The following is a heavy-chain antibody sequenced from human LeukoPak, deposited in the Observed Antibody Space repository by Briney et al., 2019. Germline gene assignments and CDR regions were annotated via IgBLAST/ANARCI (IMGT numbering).Heavy chain of an antibody. CDR3: ASLASGWFDQNFDY. CDR2: ISSSSSYI. V-gene: IGHV3-21*01. D-gene: IGHD3-10*01. CDR1: GFTFSSYS. Sequence: KTGGSLRLSCAASGFTFSSYSMIWVRQAPGMGLEWVSSISSSSSYIYYADSVKGRFTISRDNAKNSLYLQMNSLRAEDTAVYYCASLASGWFDQNFDYWGQGTLVTVSS. J-gene: IGHJ4*02.